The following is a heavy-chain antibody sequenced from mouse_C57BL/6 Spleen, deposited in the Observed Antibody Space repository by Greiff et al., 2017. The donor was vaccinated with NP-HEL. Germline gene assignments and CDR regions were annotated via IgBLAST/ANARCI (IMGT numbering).Heavy chain of an antibody. Sequence: QVQLQQPGAELVKPGASVKMSCKASGYTFTSYWITWVKQRPGQGLEWIGDIYPGSGSTNYNEKFKSKATLTVDTSSSTADMQLSSLTSEDSAVYYCARTGHSNHAMDYWGQGTSVTVSS. J-gene: IGHJ4*01. V-gene: IGHV1-55*01. D-gene: IGHD2-5*01. CDR1: GYTFTSYW. CDR2: IYPGSGST. CDR3: ARTGHSNHAMDY.